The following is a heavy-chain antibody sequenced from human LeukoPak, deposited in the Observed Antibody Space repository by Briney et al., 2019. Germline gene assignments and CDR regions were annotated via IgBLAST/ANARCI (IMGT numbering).Heavy chain of an antibody. CDR2: IYYSGST. V-gene: IGHV4-39*02. D-gene: IGHD3-3*01. CDR3: AREGDDFWSGYDRHNWFDP. J-gene: IGHJ5*02. Sequence: KPSETLSLTCTVSGGSISSSSYYWGWIRQPPGKGLEWIGSIYYSGSTYYNPSLKSRVTISVDTSKNQFSLKLSSVTAADTAVYYCAREGDDFWSGYDRHNWFDPWGQGTLVTVSS. CDR1: GGSISSSSYY.